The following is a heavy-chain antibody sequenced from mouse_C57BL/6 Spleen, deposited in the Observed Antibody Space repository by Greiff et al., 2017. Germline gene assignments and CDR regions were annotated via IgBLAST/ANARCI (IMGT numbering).Heavy chain of an antibody. CDR1: GYAFTNYL. D-gene: IGHD1-1*02. Sequence: QVQLQQSGAELVRPGTSVKVSCKASGYAFTNYLIEWVKQRPGQGLEWIGVINPGSGGTNYNEKFKGKATLTADKSSSTAYMQLSSLTSEDSAVYFCAREALWSYYFDYWGQGTTLTVSS. CDR3: AREALWSYYFDY. CDR2: INPGSGGT. V-gene: IGHV1-54*01. J-gene: IGHJ2*01.